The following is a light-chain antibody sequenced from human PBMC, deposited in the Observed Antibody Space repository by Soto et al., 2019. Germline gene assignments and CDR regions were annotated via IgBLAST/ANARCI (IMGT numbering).Light chain of an antibody. CDR3: QQYDTYPRT. CDR2: KAS. CDR1: QSISSW. Sequence: DIQMTQSPSTLSAFVGDRVTIAWRASQSISSWLAWYQQKPGKAPKVLIYKASSLQSGVPSRFSGSGSGTDFTLTISNLQPDDFATYYCQQYDTYPRTFGRGTKVEIK. V-gene: IGKV1-5*03. J-gene: IGKJ4*01.